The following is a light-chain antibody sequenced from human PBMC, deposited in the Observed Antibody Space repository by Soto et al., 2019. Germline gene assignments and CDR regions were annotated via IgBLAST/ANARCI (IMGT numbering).Light chain of an antibody. CDR1: SSDVGGYNS. V-gene: IGLV2-11*01. CDR3: CSYGGSYSV. Sequence: QSALTQPRSVSGAPGQSVTISCTGTSSDVGGYNSVSWYQHHPGKVPKLIIYDVTKRPSGVPDRFSGSKSGNTASLTISGLQAEDEADYYCCSYGGSYSVFGTGIKLTVL. CDR2: DVT. J-gene: IGLJ1*01.